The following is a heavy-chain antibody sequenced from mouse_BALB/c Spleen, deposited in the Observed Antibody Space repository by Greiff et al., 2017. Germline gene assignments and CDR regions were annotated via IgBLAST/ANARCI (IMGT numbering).Heavy chain of an antibody. J-gene: IGHJ4*01. Sequence: VQRVESGPGLVAPSQSLSITCTVSGFSLTSYGVHWVRQPPGKGLEWLGVIWAGGSTNYNSALMSRLSISKDNSKSQVFLKMNSLQTDDTAMYYCARDGTGTHYYAMDYWGQGTSVTVSS. CDR3: ARDGTGTHYYAMDY. CDR2: IWAGGST. D-gene: IGHD4-1*01. CDR1: GFSLTSYG. V-gene: IGHV2-9*02.